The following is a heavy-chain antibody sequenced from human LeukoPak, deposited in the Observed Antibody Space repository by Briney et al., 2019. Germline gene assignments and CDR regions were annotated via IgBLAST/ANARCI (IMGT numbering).Heavy chain of an antibody. J-gene: IGHJ4*02. V-gene: IGHV3-66*01. CDR1: GFTVSSNY. D-gene: IGHD3-10*01. Sequence: GGSLRLSCAASGFTVSSNYMSWVRQAPGKGLEWVSVIYSGGSTYYADSVKGRFTISRDNSKNTLYLQMNSLRAEDTAVYYCAKGRGYYGSGRQFQYYFDYWGQGTLVTVSS. CDR2: IYSGGST. CDR3: AKGRGYYGSGRQFQYYFDY.